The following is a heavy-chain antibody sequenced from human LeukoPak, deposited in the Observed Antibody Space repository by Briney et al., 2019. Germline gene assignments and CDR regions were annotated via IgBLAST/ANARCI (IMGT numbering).Heavy chain of an antibody. J-gene: IGHJ4*02. D-gene: IGHD3-10*01. Sequence: GGALRLSCAASGFTFSRYSMNWVRQAPGKGLEWVSYISCSSSTIYYAHSVKGRFPIPREKAKNSVYSQMKGPRGEDTAVYYCARDAGSSLHPYLVYWGQGTLVTVS. CDR2: ISCSSSTI. CDR1: GFTFSRYS. V-gene: IGHV3-48*01. CDR3: ARDAGSSLHPYLVY.